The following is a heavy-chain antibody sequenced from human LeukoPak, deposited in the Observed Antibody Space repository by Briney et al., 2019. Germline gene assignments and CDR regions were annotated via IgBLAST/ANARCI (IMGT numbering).Heavy chain of an antibody. Sequence: HPGKSLRLSCAASGFTFSGYPIHWVRQAPGKGLEWVAVISYDGSNKYYADSVKGRFTISRDNSKNTLYLQMNSLRAEDTAVYYCARAFWYTSGRTPPSLDYWGQGTLVTVSS. V-gene: IGHV3-30-3*01. D-gene: IGHD6-19*01. CDR1: GFTFSGYP. J-gene: IGHJ4*02. CDR2: ISYDGSNK. CDR3: ARAFWYTSGRTPPSLDY.